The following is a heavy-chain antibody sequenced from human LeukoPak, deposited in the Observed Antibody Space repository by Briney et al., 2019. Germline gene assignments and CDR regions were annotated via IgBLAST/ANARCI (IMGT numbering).Heavy chain of an antibody. J-gene: IGHJ4*02. CDR3: ASLPLDSGGEDSDY. CDR1: GGTFSSYA. Sequence: SVKVSCKASGGTFSSYAISWVRQAPGQGLEWMGGIIPIFGTANYAQKFQGRVTITADESTSTAYMELSSLRSEDTAVYYCASLPLDSGGEDSDYWGQGTLVTVSS. V-gene: IGHV1-69*13. CDR2: IIPIFGTA. D-gene: IGHD3-22*01.